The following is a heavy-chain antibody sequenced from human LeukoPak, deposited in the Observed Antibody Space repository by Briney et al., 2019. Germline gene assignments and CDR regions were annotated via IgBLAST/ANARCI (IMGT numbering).Heavy chain of an antibody. CDR3: AREIAAAGNYYYYYMDV. CDR2: IYTSGST. J-gene: IGHJ6*03. V-gene: IGHV4-4*07. D-gene: IGHD6-13*01. Sequence: SETLSLTCTVSGGSISSYYWSWIRQPAGKGLEWIGRIYTSGSTNYNPSLKSRVTMSVDTSKNQFSLKLSSVTAADTAVYYCAREIAAAGNYYYYYMDVWGKGTTVTVSS. CDR1: GGSISSYY.